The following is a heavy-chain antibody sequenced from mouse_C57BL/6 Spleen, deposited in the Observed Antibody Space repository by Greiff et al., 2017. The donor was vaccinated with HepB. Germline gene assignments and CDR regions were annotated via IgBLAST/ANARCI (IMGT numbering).Heavy chain of an antibody. CDR3: ARSGDDAWFAD. Sequence: EVQLQESGPGLVKPSQSLSLTCSVTGYSITSGYYWNWIRQFPGNKLEWMGYISYDGSNNYNPSLKNRISITRDTSKNQFFLKLNYVTTEDTATYYCARSGDDAWFADWGQGTLVTVSA. CDR2: ISYDGSN. J-gene: IGHJ3*01. CDR1: GYSITSGYY. D-gene: IGHD2-2*01. V-gene: IGHV3-6*01.